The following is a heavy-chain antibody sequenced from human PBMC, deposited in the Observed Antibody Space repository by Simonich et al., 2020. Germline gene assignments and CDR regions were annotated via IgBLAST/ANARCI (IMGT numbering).Heavy chain of an antibody. D-gene: IGHD2-2*01. V-gene: IGHV1-8*03. CDR3: ARARYCSSTSCYNWFDP. CDR2: KNPNSGNT. Sequence: QVQLVQSGAEVKKPGASVKVSCKASGYTFTSYDINGVGQATGQGLGWMDWKNPNSGNTGYAQKVQGRVTITRNTSISTAYMELSSLRSEDTAVYYCARARYCSSTSCYNWFDPWGQGTLVTVSS. CDR1: GYTFTSYD. J-gene: IGHJ5*02.